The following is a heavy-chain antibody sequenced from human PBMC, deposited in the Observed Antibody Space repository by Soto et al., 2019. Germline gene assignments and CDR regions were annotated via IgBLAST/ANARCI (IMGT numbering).Heavy chain of an antibody. J-gene: IGHJ2*01. CDR1: GGSISRSIYY. CDR3: ARHRPVDFRYWYLDL. CDR2: IHYSGST. Sequence: QLQVQESGPGLVKPSETLSLTCSVSGGSISRSIYYWGWIRQPPGKGREWIGSIHYSGSTYYNPSLKSRVAISVDTSKTHFSLEMSSMTATDTALYYCARHRPVDFRYWYLDLWGRGTLVTVSS. V-gene: IGHV4-39*01. D-gene: IGHD5-12*01.